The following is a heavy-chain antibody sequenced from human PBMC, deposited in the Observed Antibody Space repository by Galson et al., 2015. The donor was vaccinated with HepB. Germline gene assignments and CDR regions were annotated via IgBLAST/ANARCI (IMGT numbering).Heavy chain of an antibody. V-gene: IGHV3-23*01. CDR2: ISGSGGTI. J-gene: IGHJ4*02. CDR3: ARDLIPTIATAGGASG. Sequence: SLRLSCAASGFTFRNYAMSWFRQAPGKGLEWVSGISGSGGTIYYTDSLKGRFTISRDNSKNTLNLQMKSLRVEDTAIYYCARDLIPTIATAGGASGGVQGTLVIVSS. CDR1: GFTFRNYA. D-gene: IGHD6-13*01.